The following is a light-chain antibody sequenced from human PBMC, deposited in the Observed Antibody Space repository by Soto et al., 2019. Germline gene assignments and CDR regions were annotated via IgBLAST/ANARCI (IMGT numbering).Light chain of an antibody. Sequence: QSALTQPASVSGSPGQSITISCTGTSSDVGGYNYVSWYQQHPGKAPKLMIYDVSNRPSGVSNRFSGSKSGNTASLTISGLQAKDEADYYCSSYTSSSTPRVFGTGTKLTVL. J-gene: IGLJ1*01. CDR1: SSDVGGYNY. CDR2: DVS. V-gene: IGLV2-14*01. CDR3: SSYTSSSTPRV.